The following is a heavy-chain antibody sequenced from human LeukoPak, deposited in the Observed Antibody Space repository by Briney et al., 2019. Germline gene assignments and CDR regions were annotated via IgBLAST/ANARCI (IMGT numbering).Heavy chain of an antibody. D-gene: IGHD1-26*01. CDR2: IYSGGGT. CDR3: ASGGSGSYSY. V-gene: IGHV3-53*01. J-gene: IGHJ4*02. Sequence: ETLSLTCTVSGGSISSHYWSWIRQPPGKGLEWVSVIYSGGGTYYADSVKSRFTISRDNSKNTLYLQMNSLRAEDTAVYYCASGGSGSYSYWGQGTPVTVSS. CDR1: GGSISSHY.